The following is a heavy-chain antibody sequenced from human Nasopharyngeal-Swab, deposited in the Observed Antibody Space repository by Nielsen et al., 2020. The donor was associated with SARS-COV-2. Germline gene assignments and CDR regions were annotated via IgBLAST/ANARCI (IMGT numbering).Heavy chain of an antibody. V-gene: IGHV1-18*01. Sequence: ASVTVSCKASGYTFTSYGISWVRQAPGQGLEWMGWISAYNGNTTYAQKLQGRVTMTTDTSTSTAYMELRSLRSDDTAVYYCARDQVRDKTNDYWGQGTLVTVSS. CDR3: ARDQVRDKTNDY. J-gene: IGHJ4*02. CDR2: ISAYNGNT. CDR1: GYTFTSYG. D-gene: IGHD3-10*01.